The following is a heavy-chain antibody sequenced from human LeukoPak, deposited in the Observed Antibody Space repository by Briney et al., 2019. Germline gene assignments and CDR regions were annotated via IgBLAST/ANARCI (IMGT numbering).Heavy chain of an antibody. D-gene: IGHD2-15*01. J-gene: IGHJ4*02. V-gene: IGHV3-23*01. CDR2: ISGSGDTT. CDR3: AKGYCSGGTCFNSY. Sequence: GGSLRLSCAASGFTFSSYAMSWVRQAPGRGLEWVSAISGSGDTTYYADSVKGRFTISRDNSKNTQYLQMNSLRAEDTAVYYCAKGYCSGGTCFNSYWGQGTLVTVSS. CDR1: GFTFSSYA.